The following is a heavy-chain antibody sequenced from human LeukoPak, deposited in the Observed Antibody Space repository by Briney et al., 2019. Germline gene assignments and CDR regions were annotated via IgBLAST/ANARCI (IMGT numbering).Heavy chain of an antibody. V-gene: IGHV1-69*04. Sequence: ASVKVSCKASGGTFGSYAISWVRQAPGQGLEWMGRIIPILGIANYAQKFQGRVTITADKSTSTAYMELSSLRSEDTAVYYCAREVTTMVRGEESDYWGQGTLVTVSS. D-gene: IGHD3-10*01. CDR3: AREVTTMVRGEESDY. J-gene: IGHJ4*02. CDR1: GGTFGSYA. CDR2: IIPILGIA.